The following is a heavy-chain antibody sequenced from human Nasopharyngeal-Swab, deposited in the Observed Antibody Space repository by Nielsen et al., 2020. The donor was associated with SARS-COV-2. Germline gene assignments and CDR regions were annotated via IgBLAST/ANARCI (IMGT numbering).Heavy chain of an antibody. CDR3: ARGGHYYDSRGDY. D-gene: IGHD3-22*01. Sequence: ASVKVSCKASGYTFTGYYMHWVRQAPGQGLEWMGWINPNSGGTNYAQKFQGRVTMTTDTSTSTAYMELRSLRSDDTAVYYCARGGHYYDSRGDYWGQGTLVTVSS. J-gene: IGHJ4*02. V-gene: IGHV1-2*02. CDR2: INPNSGGT. CDR1: GYTFTGYY.